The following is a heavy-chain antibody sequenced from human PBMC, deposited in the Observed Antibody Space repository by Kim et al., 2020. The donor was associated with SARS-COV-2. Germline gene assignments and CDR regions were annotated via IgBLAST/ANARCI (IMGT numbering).Heavy chain of an antibody. Sequence: KYYSTSLKTRLTISKDTSKTQVVLTMTNMDPVDTATYYCARATVSWYFDLWGRGTLVTVSS. CDR3: ARATVSWYFDL. CDR2: K. J-gene: IGHJ2*01. V-gene: IGHV2-70*01. D-gene: IGHD4-17*01.